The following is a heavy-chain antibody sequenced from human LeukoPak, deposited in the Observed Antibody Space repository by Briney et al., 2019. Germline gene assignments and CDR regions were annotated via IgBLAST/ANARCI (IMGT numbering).Heavy chain of an antibody. Sequence: PGGSLRLSCAASGFTFSNYALNWVRQAPGKGLEWVSYISSGGTTIYYADSVKGRFTFSRDNSKNTLYLQMNSLRAEDTAVYYCARDPSRGLYYFDHWGQVTPVTVSS. CDR3: ARDPSRGLYYFDH. D-gene: IGHD3/OR15-3a*01. CDR1: GFTFSNYA. CDR2: ISSGGTTI. J-gene: IGHJ4*02. V-gene: IGHV3-48*03.